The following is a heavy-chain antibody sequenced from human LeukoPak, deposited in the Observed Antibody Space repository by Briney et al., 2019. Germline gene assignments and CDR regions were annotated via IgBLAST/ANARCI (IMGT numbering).Heavy chain of an antibody. CDR3: ARGPLYGDYRNYYMDV. CDR2: IKEDGSEK. V-gene: IGHV3-7*01. D-gene: IGHD4-17*01. CDR1: GVTFSSYW. J-gene: IGHJ6*03. Sequence: PGGSLRLSCAASGVTFSSYWMSWVRQAPGKGLEWVANIKEDGSEKYYVDSVKGRFTISRDNAKNSLYLQMNSLRAEDTAVYYCARGPLYGDYRNYYMDVWGKGTTVTVSS.